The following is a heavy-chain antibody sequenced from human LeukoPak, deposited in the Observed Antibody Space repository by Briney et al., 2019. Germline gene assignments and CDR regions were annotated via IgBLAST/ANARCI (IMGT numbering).Heavy chain of an antibody. D-gene: IGHD3-22*01. CDR1: RFAFSNYG. CDR3: AKSSYYDTSGSYREYYFDY. Sequence: GGSLRLSCAVSRFAFSNYGMSWVRQAPGKGLEWVSAISGSGGSTYYADSVKGRFTISRDNSKNTLYLQMNSLRAEDTALYYCAKSSYYDTSGSYREYYFDYWGQGAMVTVSS. V-gene: IGHV3-23*01. CDR2: ISGSGGST. J-gene: IGHJ4*02.